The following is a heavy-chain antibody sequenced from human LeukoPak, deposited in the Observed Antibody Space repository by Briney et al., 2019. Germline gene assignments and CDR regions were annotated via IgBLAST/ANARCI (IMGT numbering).Heavy chain of an antibody. CDR1: GFTFSSYS. J-gene: IGHJ5*02. CDR2: ISSSSSYI. Sequence: PGGSLRLSCAASGFTFSSYSMNWVRQAPGKGLEWVSFISSSSSYISYADSVMGRFTISRDNAKNSLYLQTNSLRAEDTALYYCARDWGQLWPLSNWFDPWGQGTLVTVSS. D-gene: IGHD5-18*01. V-gene: IGHV3-21*01. CDR3: ARDWGQLWPLSNWFDP.